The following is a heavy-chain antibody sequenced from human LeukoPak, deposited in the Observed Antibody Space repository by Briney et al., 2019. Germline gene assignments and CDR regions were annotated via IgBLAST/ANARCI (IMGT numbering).Heavy chain of an antibody. Sequence: SETLSLTCTVSGCSISSYYWSWIRQPPGKGLEWIGYIYYSGSTNYNPSLKSRVPISVDTSKNQFSLKLSSVTAADTAVYYCARRRIAAAGRRGWFDPWGQGTLVTVSS. J-gene: IGHJ5*02. CDR2: IYYSGST. CDR3: ARRRIAAAGRRGWFDP. V-gene: IGHV4-59*08. D-gene: IGHD6-13*01. CDR1: GCSISSYY.